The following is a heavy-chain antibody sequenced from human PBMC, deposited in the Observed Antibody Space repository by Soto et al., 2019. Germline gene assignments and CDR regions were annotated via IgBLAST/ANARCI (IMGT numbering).Heavy chain of an antibody. CDR1: GYTFTSYA. D-gene: IGHD3-16*01. J-gene: IGHJ3*02. CDR2: INAGNGNT. CDR3: ARVQGWGFPPRGAFDI. Sequence: ASVKVSCKASGYTFTSYAMHWVRQAPGQRLEWMGWINAGNGNTKYSQKFQGRVTITRDTSASTAYMELSSLRSDDTAVYYCARVQGWGFPPRGAFDIWGQGTMVTVSS. V-gene: IGHV1-3*01.